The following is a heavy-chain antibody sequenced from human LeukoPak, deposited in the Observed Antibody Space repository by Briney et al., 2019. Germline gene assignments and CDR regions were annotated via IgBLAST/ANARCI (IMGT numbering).Heavy chain of an antibody. CDR3: ARLIYSSSWYDY. CDR2: ISSSSSYI. D-gene: IGHD6-13*01. Sequence: GGSLRLSCAASGFTASSNYMSWVRQAPGKGLEWVSSISSSSSYIYYADSVKGRFTISRDNAKNSLYLQMNSLRAEDTAVYYCARLIYSSSWYDYWGQGTLVTVSS. CDR1: GFTASSNY. V-gene: IGHV3-21*01. J-gene: IGHJ4*02.